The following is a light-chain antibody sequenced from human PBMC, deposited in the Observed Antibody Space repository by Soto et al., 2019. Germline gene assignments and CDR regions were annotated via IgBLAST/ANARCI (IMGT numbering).Light chain of an antibody. V-gene: IGKV1-5*01. Sequence: IQRTQSTSTLSASLGDRGTITCRASQTIGSWLAWYQQKPGTAPKLLIYDASTLESGVPSRFSGSGSGTEFTLTISSLQPDDFATYYCQQYDNYPLTFGGGTKVDIK. J-gene: IGKJ4*01. CDR1: QTIGSW. CDR3: QQYDNYPLT. CDR2: DAS.